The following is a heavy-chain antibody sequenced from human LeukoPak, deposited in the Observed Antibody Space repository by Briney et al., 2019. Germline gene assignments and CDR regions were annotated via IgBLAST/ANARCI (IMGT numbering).Heavy chain of an antibody. CDR2: IYYSGST. Sequence: SETLSLTCTVSGGSISSSSYYWGWIRQPPGKGLEWIGSIYYSGSTYYNPSLKSRVTISVDTSKNQFSLKLSSVTAADTAVYYCARAYDSSGYYYVDAFDIWGQGTMVTVSS. CDR1: GGSISSSSYY. V-gene: IGHV4-39*07. J-gene: IGHJ3*02. D-gene: IGHD3-22*01. CDR3: ARAYDSSGYYYVDAFDI.